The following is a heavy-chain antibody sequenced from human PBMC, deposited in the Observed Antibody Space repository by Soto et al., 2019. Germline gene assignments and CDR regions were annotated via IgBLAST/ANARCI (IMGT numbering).Heavy chain of an antibody. Sequence: QEQLVKSESDVKKPGASVTVSCKASGYTFSDYYIHWVRQAPGQGLEWMGRIDPRNGGTKYAQKFQDRFSMTTDTSTSTASMELRRLRSDDTAVFFCARVRYRNVIHAWGQGTLVTVSS. CDR2: IDPRNGGT. CDR3: ARVRYRNVIHA. V-gene: IGHV1-2*02. CDR1: GYTFSDYY. J-gene: IGHJ4*02. D-gene: IGHD2-2*01.